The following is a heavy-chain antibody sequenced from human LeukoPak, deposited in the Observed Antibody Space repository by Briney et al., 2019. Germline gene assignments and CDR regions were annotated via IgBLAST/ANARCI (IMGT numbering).Heavy chain of an antibody. CDR1: GFTFSSYA. J-gene: IGHJ4*02. D-gene: IGHD6-19*01. Sequence: GGSLRLSCAASGFTFSSYAMHWVRQAPGKGLEWVAVISYDGSNKYYADSVKGRFTISRDNSKNTLYLQMNSLRAEDTAVYYCARVPWLIRVWGVPDYWGQGTLVTVSS. CDR2: ISYDGSNK. CDR3: ARVPWLIRVWGVPDY. V-gene: IGHV3-30*04.